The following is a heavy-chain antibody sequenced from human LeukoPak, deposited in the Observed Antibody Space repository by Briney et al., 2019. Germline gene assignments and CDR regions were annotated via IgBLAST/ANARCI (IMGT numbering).Heavy chain of an antibody. CDR2: INHSGST. Sequence: KPSETLSLTSAVYGGSFSGYYWSWIRQPPGKGLEWIGEINHSGSTNYNPSLKSRVTISVDTSKNQFSLKLSSVTAADTAVYYCARAGRWLQLEGGYFDYWGQGTLVAVSS. J-gene: IGHJ4*02. D-gene: IGHD5-24*01. CDR1: GGSFSGYY. V-gene: IGHV4-34*01. CDR3: ARAGRWLQLEGGYFDY.